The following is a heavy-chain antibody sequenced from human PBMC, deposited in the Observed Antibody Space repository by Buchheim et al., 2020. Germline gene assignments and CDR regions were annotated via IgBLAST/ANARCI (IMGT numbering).Heavy chain of an antibody. J-gene: IGHJ4*02. Sequence: QLQLQESGPGLVKPSETLSLTCSVSGGSISRTIYYWGWISQPPGKGLEWIGCIYHDGSSYYNPSLKSRVTSSADTSKKQFSLKLSSVAAADTAVYYCASPFTSSYDFDYWGQGTL. V-gene: IGHV4-39*01. CDR2: IYHDGSS. CDR1: GGSISRTIYY. CDR3: ASPFTSSYDFDY. D-gene: IGHD3-16*01.